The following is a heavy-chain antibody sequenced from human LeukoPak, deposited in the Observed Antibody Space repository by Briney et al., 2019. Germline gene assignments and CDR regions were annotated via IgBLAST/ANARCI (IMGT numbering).Heavy chain of an antibody. V-gene: IGHV1-2*02. CDR3: ARPYCSSTSGYLYFQH. CDR1: GYTFTSYY. D-gene: IGHD2-2*01. J-gene: IGHJ1*01. CDR2: INPNSGGT. Sequence: GASVKVSCKASGYTFTSYYMHWVRQAPGQGLEWMGWINPNSGGTNYAQKFQGRVTMTRDTSISTAYMELSRLRSDDTAVYYCARPYCSSTSGYLYFQHWGQGTLVTVSS.